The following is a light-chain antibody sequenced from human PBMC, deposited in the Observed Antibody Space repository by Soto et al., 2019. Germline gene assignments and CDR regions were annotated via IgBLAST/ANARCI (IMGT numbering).Light chain of an antibody. Sequence: ENVLTQSPGTLSLSQGERATLSCRASQSVGTYLAWYQHKPGQAPRLLIFDASKRATGIPARFSGSGSGTDFTRTISSLEPEEFAVYYCQHRSNWPSWTFGEGNKVEIK. V-gene: IGKV3-11*01. J-gene: IGKJ1*01. CDR1: QSVGTY. CDR2: DAS. CDR3: QHRSNWPSWT.